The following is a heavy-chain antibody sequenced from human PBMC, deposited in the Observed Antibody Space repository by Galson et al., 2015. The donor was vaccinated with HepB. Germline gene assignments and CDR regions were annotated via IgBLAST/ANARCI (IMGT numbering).Heavy chain of an antibody. Sequence: SLRLSCAASGFTLSSYAMSWVRQAPGKGLEWVSAISGSGGSTYYADSVKGRFTISRDNSKNTLYLQMNSLRAEDTAVYYCAKVQRRNYYDSSGNDYWGQGTLVTVSS. CDR2: ISGSGGST. J-gene: IGHJ4*02. D-gene: IGHD3-22*01. V-gene: IGHV3-23*01. CDR3: AKVQRRNYYDSSGNDY. CDR1: GFTLSSYA.